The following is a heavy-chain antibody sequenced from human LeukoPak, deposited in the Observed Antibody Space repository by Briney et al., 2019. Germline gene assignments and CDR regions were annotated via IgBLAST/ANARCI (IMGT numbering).Heavy chain of an antibody. D-gene: IGHD2-2*01. J-gene: IGHJ4*02. CDR2: IYSGGST. Sequence: GGSLRLSCAASGFTVSTNYMSWVRQAPGKGLEWVSVIYSGGSTYYADSVKGRFTISRDNSKNTLYLQMNSLRAEDTAVYHCAGDLVGVPAAIGYWGQGTLVTVSS. V-gene: IGHV3-53*01. CDR3: AGDLVGVPAAIGY. CDR1: GFTVSTNY.